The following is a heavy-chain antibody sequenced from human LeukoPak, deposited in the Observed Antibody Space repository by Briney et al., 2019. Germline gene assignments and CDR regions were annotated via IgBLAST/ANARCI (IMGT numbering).Heavy chain of an antibody. Sequence: GGSLRLSCAASGFTFSSYGMHWVRQAPGKGLEWVAVVSSDGSIDYYADSVRGRFTVSRDNSKNTMYLQVNSLRAEDTAIYYCAKDLSQYSYGSNFDYWGQGTLVTVSS. J-gene: IGHJ4*02. CDR1: GFTFSSYG. D-gene: IGHD5-18*01. CDR3: AKDLSQYSYGSNFDY. CDR2: VSSDGSID. V-gene: IGHV3-30*18.